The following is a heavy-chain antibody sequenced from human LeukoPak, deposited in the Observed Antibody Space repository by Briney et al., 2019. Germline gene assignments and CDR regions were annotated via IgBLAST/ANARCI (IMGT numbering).Heavy chain of an antibody. D-gene: IGHD3-22*01. CDR3: ARSILRYYFDSSGYYPYYFDY. Sequence: SETLCLTCSVSGYSIRSGYHWAWIRQPPGKGLEWIGNIYYSGITYYNSSLKSRVTMSIDTSKNQFSLKLSSVTAADTAVYYCARSILRYYFDSSGYYPYYFDYWGQGMLVTVSS. CDR1: GYSIRSGYH. CDR2: IYYSGIT. J-gene: IGHJ4*02. V-gene: IGHV4-38-2*02.